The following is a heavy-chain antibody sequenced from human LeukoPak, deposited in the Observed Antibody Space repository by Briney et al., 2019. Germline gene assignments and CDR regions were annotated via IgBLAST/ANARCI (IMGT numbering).Heavy chain of an antibody. CDR3: ARDSKGMARGVYGMDV. CDR1: GYTFTGYY. D-gene: IGHD3-10*01. J-gene: IGHJ6*02. V-gene: IGHV1-2*02. Sequence: ASVKVSCKASGYTFTGYYMHWVRQAPGQGLEWMGWINPNSGGTNYAQKFQGRVTMTRDTSISTAYMELSRLRSDDTAVYYCARDSKGMARGVYGMDVWGQGTTVTVSS. CDR2: INPNSGGT.